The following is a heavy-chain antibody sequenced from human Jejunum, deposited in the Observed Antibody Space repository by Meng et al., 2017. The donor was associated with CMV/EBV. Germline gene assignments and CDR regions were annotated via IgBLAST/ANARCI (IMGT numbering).Heavy chain of an antibody. J-gene: IGHJ4*02. D-gene: IGHD3-3*01. CDR1: GFSLSDSR. Sequence: ASGFSLSDSRITWVRQAPGKGLEWVSSVKSHSTFIYYADSVKGRFTISRDNAENSLHLQMNSLRAEDTAVYFCARGGGVAPYYFDYWGQGTLVTVSS. CDR2: VKSHSTFI. CDR3: ARGGGVAPYYFDY. V-gene: IGHV3-21*01.